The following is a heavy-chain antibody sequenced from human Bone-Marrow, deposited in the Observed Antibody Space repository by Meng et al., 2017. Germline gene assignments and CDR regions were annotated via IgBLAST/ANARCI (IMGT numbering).Heavy chain of an antibody. CDR1: GGSFSGYY. D-gene: IGHD3-22*01. CDR3: ARLAYDSSGYWFDY. Sequence: QVELPQWGAGLLKPSQTLSLTCAGYGGSFSGYYWSWIRQPPGKGLEWIGEINHSGSTNYNPSLKSRVTISVDTSKNQFSLKLSSVTAADTAVYYCARLAYDSSGYWFDYWGQGTLVTVSS. CDR2: INHSGST. J-gene: IGHJ4*02. V-gene: IGHV4-34*01.